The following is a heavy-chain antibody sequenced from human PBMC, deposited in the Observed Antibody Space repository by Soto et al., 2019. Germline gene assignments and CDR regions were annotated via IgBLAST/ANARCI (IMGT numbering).Heavy chain of an antibody. J-gene: IGHJ6*02. Sequence: GWALRLSCGAARFIFSKYGMHWVRQAPGEGLEWLSLISYDGSEKWYAESVKGRFTISRDNSKNTLYLQMNSLRGDDTAVYFCAKGYEVSPPVASAWYSNYFYGVDVWGRGTTVTASS. CDR3: AKGYEVSPPVASAWYSNYFYGVDV. V-gene: IGHV3-30*18. CDR1: RFIFSKYG. CDR2: ISYDGSEK. D-gene: IGHD6-19*01.